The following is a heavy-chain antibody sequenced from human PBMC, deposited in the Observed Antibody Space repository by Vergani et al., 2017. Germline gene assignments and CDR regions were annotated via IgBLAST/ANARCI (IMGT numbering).Heavy chain of an antibody. Sequence: QVQLVESGGGVVQPGRSLRLSCAASGFTFSSYGMHWVRQAPGKGLEWVAVIWYDGSNKYYADSVKGRFTISRDNSKNTLYLQMNSLRAEDTAVYYCAKGLWFGDTLSGYFDYWGQGTLVTVSS. V-gene: IGHV3-33*06. CDR2: IWYDGSNK. J-gene: IGHJ4*02. CDR1: GFTFSSYG. CDR3: AKGLWFGDTLSGYFDY. D-gene: IGHD3-10*01.